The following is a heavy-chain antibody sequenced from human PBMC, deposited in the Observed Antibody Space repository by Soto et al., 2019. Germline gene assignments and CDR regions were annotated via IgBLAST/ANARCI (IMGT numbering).Heavy chain of an antibody. D-gene: IGHD3-9*01. CDR1: GYTFTSYG. Sequence: GASVKVSCKASGYTFTSYGISWVRQAPGQGLERMGWIRAYNGNTNYAQKIQGRVTMTTDTSTSTAYMELRSLRSDDTAVYYCARDRYYYILTGYYLRDNNWFDPWGQGTLVTVSS. V-gene: IGHV1-18*01. J-gene: IGHJ5*02. CDR2: IRAYNGNT. CDR3: ARDRYYYILTGYYLRDNNWFDP.